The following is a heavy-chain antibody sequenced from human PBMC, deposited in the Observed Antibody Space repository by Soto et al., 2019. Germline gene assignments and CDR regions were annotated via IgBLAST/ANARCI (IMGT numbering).Heavy chain of an antibody. CDR1: GFTFSDSA. Sequence: EVQLVESGGGLVQPGGSLKLSCAASGFTFSDSAMHWVRQASGKGLEWVGRIRNKTNNYATAYIASVKGRFTISSDDSKNTVYLQMNSLKIDDTAVYFCTSRRDWTAVDPLDYWGLGTLVTVSS. CDR3: TSRRDWTAVDPLDY. CDR2: IRNKTNNYAT. J-gene: IGHJ4*02. V-gene: IGHV3-73*02. D-gene: IGHD5-18*01.